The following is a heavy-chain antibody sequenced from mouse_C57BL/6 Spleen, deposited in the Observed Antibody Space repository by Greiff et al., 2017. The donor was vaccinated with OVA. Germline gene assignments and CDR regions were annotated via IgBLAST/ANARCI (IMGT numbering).Heavy chain of an antibody. J-gene: IGHJ4*01. CDR2: INPSSGYT. V-gene: IGHV1-4*01. Sequence: VKLMESGAELARPGASVKMSCKASGYTFTSYTMHWVKQRPGQGLEWIGYINPSSGYTKYNQKFKDKATLTADKSSSTAYMQLSSLTSEDSAVYDCARGLRRNYYAMDYWGQGTSVTVSS. CDR1: GYTFTSYT. CDR3: ARGLRRNYYAMDY. D-gene: IGHD3-3*01.